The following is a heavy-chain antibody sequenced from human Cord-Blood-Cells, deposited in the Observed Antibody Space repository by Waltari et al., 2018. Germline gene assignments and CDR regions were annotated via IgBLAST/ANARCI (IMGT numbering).Heavy chain of an antibody. CDR3: TTSPPDSSWYYFDY. Sequence: EWVGRIKSKTDVGTTDYAAPVKGRFTISRDDSKNTLYLQMNSLKTEDTAVYYCTTSPPDSSWYYFDYWGQGTLVTVSS. D-gene: IGHD6-13*01. CDR2: IKSKTDVGTT. V-gene: IGHV3-15*01. J-gene: IGHJ4*02.